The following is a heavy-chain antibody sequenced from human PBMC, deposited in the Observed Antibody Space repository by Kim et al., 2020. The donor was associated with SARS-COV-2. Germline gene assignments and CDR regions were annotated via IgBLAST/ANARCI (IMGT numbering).Heavy chain of an antibody. V-gene: IGHV2-70*11. D-gene: IGHD4-4*01. CDR3: ARTRHDDYRGYGMDV. CDR2: IDWDDVK. Sequence: SGPTLVRPTQTLTLTCTFSGFSLSTSKMCVSWIRQPPGKALEWLARIDWDDVKYYSTSLKTRLTVSKDTSKNQVVLTMTNMDPVDTATYYCARTRHDDYRGYGMDVWGQGTTVTVSS. CDR1: GFSLSTSKMC. J-gene: IGHJ6*02.